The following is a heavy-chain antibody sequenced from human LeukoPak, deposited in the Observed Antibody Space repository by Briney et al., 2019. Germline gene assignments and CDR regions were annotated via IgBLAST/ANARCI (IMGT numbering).Heavy chain of an antibody. V-gene: IGHV4-34*01. J-gene: IGHJ5*02. Sequence: SETLSLTCAVNGGSFSGYYWSWIRQPPGKGLEWIGKINDSGRTNYNPSLKSRVTISVDTSKNQFSLKLSSVTAADTAVYYCARQEFWSGYSNWFDPWGQGTLVTVSS. CDR3: ARQEFWSGYSNWFDP. CDR1: GGSFSGYY. CDR2: INDSGRT. D-gene: IGHD3-3*01.